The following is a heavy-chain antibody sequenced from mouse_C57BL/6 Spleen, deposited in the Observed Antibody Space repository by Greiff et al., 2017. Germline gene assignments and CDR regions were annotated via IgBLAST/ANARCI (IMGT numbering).Heavy chain of an antibody. D-gene: IGHD5-5*01. Sequence: VKPGASVKLSCKASGYTFTEYTIHWVKQRSGQGLEWIGWFYPGSGSIKYNEKFKDKATLTADKSSSTVYMELSRLTSEDSAVYFCARHENGLPTNYYAMDYWGQGTSVTVSS. V-gene: IGHV1-62-2*01. CDR3: ARHENGLPTNYYAMDY. CDR2: FYPGSGSI. J-gene: IGHJ4*01. CDR1: GYTFTEYT.